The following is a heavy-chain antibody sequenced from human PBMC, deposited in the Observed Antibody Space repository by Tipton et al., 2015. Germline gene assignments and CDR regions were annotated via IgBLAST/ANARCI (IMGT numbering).Heavy chain of an antibody. D-gene: IGHD2-21*02. CDR3: ARGAPTEYCGGDCYPHWFDP. Sequence: TLSLTCTVSGASISSSSYYWGWIRQPPGKGLAWIGSIYYSGSTYYNPSLNSRVTISVDTSKNQLSLKVSSVTAADTAVYYCARGAPTEYCGGDCYPHWFDPWGQGTLVTVSS. V-gene: IGHV4-39*07. CDR1: GASISSSSYY. J-gene: IGHJ5*02. CDR2: IYYSGST.